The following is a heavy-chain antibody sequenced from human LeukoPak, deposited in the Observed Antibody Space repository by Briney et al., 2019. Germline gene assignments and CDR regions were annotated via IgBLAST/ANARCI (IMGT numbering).Heavy chain of an antibody. D-gene: IGHD5-18*01. CDR3: ARVVTSYYYYMDV. Sequence: GGSLRLSCAASGFIFSSYSMNWVRQAPGKGLEWVSSISSSSSYIYYADSVKGRFTISRDNAKNSLYLQMNSLRAEDTAVYYCARVVTSYYYYMDVWGKGTTVTVSS. J-gene: IGHJ6*03. CDR1: GFIFSSYS. CDR2: ISSSSSYI. V-gene: IGHV3-21*01.